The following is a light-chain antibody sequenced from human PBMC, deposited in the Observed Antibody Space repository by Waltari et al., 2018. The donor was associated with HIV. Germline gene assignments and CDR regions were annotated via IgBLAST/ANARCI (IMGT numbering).Light chain of an antibody. Sequence: SVLTQPPSMSGAPGQGVTITCTGNNSTLRAPSSVNVYRQSPGTAPKLVIYGDSIRPSGVPDRFSGSRSGASVSLDITGLRAEDEGDYYCQSYDIRLSGLWVFGGGTKLTVL. CDR2: GDS. V-gene: IGLV1-40*01. J-gene: IGLJ3*02. CDR1: NSTLRAPSS. CDR3: QSYDIRLSGLWV.